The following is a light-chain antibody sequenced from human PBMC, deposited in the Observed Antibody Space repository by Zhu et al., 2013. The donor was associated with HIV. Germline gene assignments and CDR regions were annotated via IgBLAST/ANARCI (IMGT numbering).Light chain of an antibody. J-gene: IGKJ1*01. CDR3: QQYHDFPT. CDR1: QDLTTY. Sequence: DIQMTQSPSTLYASVGDTVTITCRASQDLTTYLAWYRQRPGKAPEVLIHDASRLESAVPSRFRGSGSGTHFSLTISTLQADDFGIYFCQQYHDFPTFGQG. CDR2: DAS. V-gene: IGKV1-5*01.